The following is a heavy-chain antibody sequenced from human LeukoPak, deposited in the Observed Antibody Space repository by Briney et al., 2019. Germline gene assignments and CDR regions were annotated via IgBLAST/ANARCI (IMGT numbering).Heavy chain of an antibody. D-gene: IGHD2-15*01. V-gene: IGHV3-43*02. J-gene: IGHJ6*02. CDR2: ISGNGGDT. CDR1: GFSFDDYA. Sequence: GGSLRLSCAASGFSFDDYAMHSVRQLPGKGLEWVSVISGNGGDTDYVDSVKGRFTISRDNSKDSLYLQMNSLRTEDTALYYCAKEFGYCSGSSCYRYYYYPMDVWGQGTTVTVSS. CDR3: AKEFGYCSGSSCYRYYYYPMDV.